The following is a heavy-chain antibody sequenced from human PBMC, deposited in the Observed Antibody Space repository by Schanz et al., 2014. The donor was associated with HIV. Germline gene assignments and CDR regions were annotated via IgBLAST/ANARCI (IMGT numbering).Heavy chain of an antibody. CDR1: GGTFSSFG. Sequence: QVRLVQSGAEVKKPGSSVKVSCTASGGTFSSFGISWVRQARGQGLEWMGGINPIYGIANYAQKLQGRVTMTTDTSTSTAYMELRSLRSDDTAVYYCARTRGIAVAGFDYWGQGTLVTVSS. D-gene: IGHD6-19*01. CDR3: ARTRGIAVAGFDY. V-gene: IGHV1-69*17. J-gene: IGHJ4*02. CDR2: INPIYGIA.